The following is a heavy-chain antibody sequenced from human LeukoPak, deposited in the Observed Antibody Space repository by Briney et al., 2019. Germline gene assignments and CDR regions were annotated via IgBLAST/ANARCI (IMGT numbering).Heavy chain of an antibody. Sequence: GGSLRLSCAASGFTLSSYAMSWVRQAPGKGLEWVSAINGSGGSTYYADSVKGRFTISRDNSKNTLYLQMNSLRAEDTAVYYCAKDQAGGMYYYDSSGSKRVYWGQGTLVTVSS. V-gene: IGHV3-23*01. CDR3: AKDQAGGMYYYDSSGSKRVY. CDR2: INGSGGST. CDR1: GFTLSSYA. J-gene: IGHJ4*02. D-gene: IGHD3-22*01.